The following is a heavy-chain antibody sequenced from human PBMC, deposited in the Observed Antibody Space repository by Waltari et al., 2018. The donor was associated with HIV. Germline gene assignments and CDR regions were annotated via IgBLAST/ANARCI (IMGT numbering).Heavy chain of an antibody. D-gene: IGHD6-19*01. V-gene: IGHV3-23*01. CDR2: ISGSGGST. Sequence: EVQLLESGGGLVQPGGSLRLSCAASGFTFSSHAMRWVPQAPGKGLEWVSAISGSGGSTYYADSVKGRFTISRDNSKNTLYLQMNSLRAEDTAVYYCAKSIAVAGTNWFDPWGQGTLVTVSS. J-gene: IGHJ5*02. CDR3: AKSIAVAGTNWFDP. CDR1: GFTFSSHA.